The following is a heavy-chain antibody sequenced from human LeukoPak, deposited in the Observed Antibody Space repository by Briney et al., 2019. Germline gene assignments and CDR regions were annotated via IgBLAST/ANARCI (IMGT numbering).Heavy chain of an antibody. CDR2: IIPIFGTA. V-gene: IGHV1-69*13. J-gene: IGHJ4*02. Sequence: SVKVSCKASGGTFSSYAISWVRQAPGQGLEWMGGIIPIFGTANYAQKFQGRVTITADESTSTAYMELSSLRSEDTAVYYCARGYPHYYDSSGYYFGYWGQGTLVTVSS. CDR1: GGTFSSYA. D-gene: IGHD3-22*01. CDR3: ARGYPHYYDSSGYYFGY.